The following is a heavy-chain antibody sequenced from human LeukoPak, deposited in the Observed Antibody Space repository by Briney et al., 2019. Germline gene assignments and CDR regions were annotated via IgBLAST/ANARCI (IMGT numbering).Heavy chain of an antibody. CDR3: ARDPHSSGSGDY. J-gene: IGHJ4*02. D-gene: IGHD6-19*01. CDR2: ISYDGSNK. CDR1: GFTFSSYA. Sequence: GGSLRLSCAASGFTFSSYAMHWVRQAPGKGLEWVAVISYDGSNKYYADSVKGRFTISRDNSKNTLYLQMNSLRAEDTAVYYCARDPHSSGSGDYWGQGTLVTVSS. V-gene: IGHV3-30-3*01.